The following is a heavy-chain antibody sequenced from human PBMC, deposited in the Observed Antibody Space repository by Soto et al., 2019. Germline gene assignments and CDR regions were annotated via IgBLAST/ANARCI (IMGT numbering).Heavy chain of an antibody. CDR1: GFTFTIYA. V-gene: IGHV3-23*01. J-gene: IGHJ3*02. Sequence: EVQLLDSGGGLVQPGGSLRLSCAASGFTFTIYAMTWVRQAPGKGLEWVSTISGSGGSAYYADSVKGRFTFSRDNSKTTLYLQMNSLRAEDKAVYYCAKGGSKGWYDAFDIWGQGTMVTVSS. CDR3: AKGGSKGWYDAFDI. D-gene: IGHD6-19*01. CDR2: ISGSGGSA.